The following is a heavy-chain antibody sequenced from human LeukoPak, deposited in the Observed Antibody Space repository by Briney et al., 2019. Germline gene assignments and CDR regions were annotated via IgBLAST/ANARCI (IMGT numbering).Heavy chain of an antibody. Sequence: PGGSVRLSCAASGFTFSSHSMSWARQPPGEGLEWVAAISPSGDSTTYRDSVKGQFTISRDNSRNRLYLQMNTLTVEDTAIYYSARRLLTGGVTDFFDFWGQGALVTVSS. J-gene: IGHJ4*02. CDR1: GFTFSSHS. V-gene: IGHV3-23*01. CDR3: ARRLLTGGVTDFFDF. CDR2: ISPSGDST. D-gene: IGHD2-21*02.